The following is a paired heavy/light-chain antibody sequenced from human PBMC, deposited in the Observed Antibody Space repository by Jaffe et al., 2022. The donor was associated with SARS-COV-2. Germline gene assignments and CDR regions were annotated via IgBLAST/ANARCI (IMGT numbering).Light chain of an antibody. V-gene: IGLV2-8*01. CDR2: EVS. Sequence: QSALTQPPSASGSPGQSVTISCTGTSSDIGAYNFVSWYQQHPGKAPKLIIYEVSRRPSGVPDRFSGSKSGNTASLTVSGLQAEDEADYYCSSYAGSRVFGGGTKLTVL. CDR1: SSDIGAYNF. CDR3: SSYAGSRV. J-gene: IGLJ2*01.
Heavy chain of an antibody. CDR2: INPDGSVI. D-gene: IGHD5-18*01. Sequence: EVQLVESGGGLVQPGGSLRLSCAASGFSFSTSWMCWVRQAPGKGLEWVANINPDGSVINYVDSMKGRFTISRDNTKNSLYLQMNSLTAEDTAVYYCARDRAYSSFDYWGQGILVAAAS. CDR1: GFSFSTSW. J-gene: IGHJ4*02. V-gene: IGHV3-7*01. CDR3: ARDRAYSSFDY.